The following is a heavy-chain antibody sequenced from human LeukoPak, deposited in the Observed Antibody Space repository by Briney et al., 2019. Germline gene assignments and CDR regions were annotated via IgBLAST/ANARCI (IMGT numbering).Heavy chain of an antibody. J-gene: IGHJ4*02. CDR3: AKSDYFDS. V-gene: IGHV3-74*01. Sequence: HAGGSLRLSCTTSGFSFSGYWMHWVRQAPGKGLVWVSRIKSDGSSTTYADSVKGRFTISRDNARNTLYLQMNSLRAEDTAVYYCAKSDYFDSWGQGTLVTVSS. CDR2: IKSDGSST. CDR1: GFSFSGYW.